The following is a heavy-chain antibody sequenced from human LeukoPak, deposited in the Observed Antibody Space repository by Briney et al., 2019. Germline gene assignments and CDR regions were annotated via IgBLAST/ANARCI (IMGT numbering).Heavy chain of an antibody. CDR3: ARRFTNVDTANGFDY. CDR1: GGSISSSSYY. Sequence: SETLSLTCTVSGGSISSSSYYWGRLRQPPGKGLEWIGSIYYSESTYYNPSLKSRVTISVDTSKNQFSLKLSSVTAADTAVYYCARRFTNVDTANGFDYWGLGTLVTVSS. V-gene: IGHV4-39*07. J-gene: IGHJ4*02. D-gene: IGHD5-18*01. CDR2: IYYSEST.